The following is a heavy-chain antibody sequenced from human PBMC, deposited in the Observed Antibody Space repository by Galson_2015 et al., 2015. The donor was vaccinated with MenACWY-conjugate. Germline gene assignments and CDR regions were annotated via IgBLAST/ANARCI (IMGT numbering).Heavy chain of an antibody. CDR2: IRSKAYGGTT. Sequence: SLRLSCAASGFTFGDYAMNWFRQAPGKGLEWVGFIRSKAYGGTTEYAASVQGRFTISRDDSKSTAYLQMNSLKIEDTAVYYCATRAAKGITMVRGVIIPYNWFDPWGQGTLVTVSS. D-gene: IGHD3-10*01. V-gene: IGHV3-49*03. J-gene: IGHJ5*02. CDR3: ATRAAKGITMVRGVIIPYNWFDP. CDR1: GFTFGDYA.